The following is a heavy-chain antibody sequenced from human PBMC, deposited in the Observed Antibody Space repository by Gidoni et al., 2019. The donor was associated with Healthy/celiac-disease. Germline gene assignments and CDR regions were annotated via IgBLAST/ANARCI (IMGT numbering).Heavy chain of an antibody. CDR1: GFPFSSYS. V-gene: IGHV3-21*01. D-gene: IGHD4-17*01. CDR3: ASATVTTYGMDV. J-gene: IGHJ6*02. CDR2: ISSSSSYI. Sequence: EVQLVESGGGLVKPGGSRRLSCAASGFPFSSYSMNWVRQAPGKGLEGVSSISSSSSYIYYADSVKGRFTISRDNAKNSLYLQMNSLRAEDTAVYYCASATVTTYGMDVWGQGTTVTVSS.